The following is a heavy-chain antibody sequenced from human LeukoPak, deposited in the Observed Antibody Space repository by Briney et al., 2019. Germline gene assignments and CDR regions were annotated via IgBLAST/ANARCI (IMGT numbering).Heavy chain of an antibody. Sequence: GGSLRLSCAASGFTFSSYAMHWVRRAPGKGLEWVAVISYDGSNKYYADSVKGRFTITRDNSKNTLYLQMNSLRPEDTAVYYCASRNRAWHQLDYWGQGTLVTVSS. CDR2: ISYDGSNK. CDR3: ASRNRAWHQLDY. CDR1: GFTFSSYA. V-gene: IGHV3-30-3*01. D-gene: IGHD1-14*01. J-gene: IGHJ4*02.